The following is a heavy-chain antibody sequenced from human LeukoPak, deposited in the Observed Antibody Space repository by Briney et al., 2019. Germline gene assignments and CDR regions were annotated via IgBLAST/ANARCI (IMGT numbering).Heavy chain of an antibody. J-gene: IGHJ6*02. CDR2: ITGSGKST. V-gene: IGHV3-23*01. CDR1: GFSFSIYA. D-gene: IGHD3-3*02. Sequence: GGSLRLSCAASGFSFSIYAMSWVRQAPGKGLEWVSAITGSGKSTYYADSVKGRFTISRDNAKNSLYLQMNSLRAEDTAVYYCAREDRTSNYYYCGMDVWGQGTTVTVSS. CDR3: AREDRTSNYYYCGMDV.